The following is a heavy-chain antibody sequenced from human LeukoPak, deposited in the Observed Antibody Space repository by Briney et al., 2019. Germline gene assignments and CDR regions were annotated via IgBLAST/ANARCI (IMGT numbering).Heavy chain of an antibody. Sequence: GGSLRLSCAAXGXXXSSXAXSWVRXXXXXXXXXXXXXXXXGGSTYYADSVKGRFTISRDNSKNTLYLQMNSLRAEDTAVYYCAKHPILRFLEWLPLGWFDPWGQGTLVTVSS. CDR3: AKHPILRFLEWLPLGWFDP. J-gene: IGHJ5*02. CDR2: XXXXGGST. V-gene: IGHV3-23*01. CDR1: GXXXSSXA. D-gene: IGHD3-3*01.